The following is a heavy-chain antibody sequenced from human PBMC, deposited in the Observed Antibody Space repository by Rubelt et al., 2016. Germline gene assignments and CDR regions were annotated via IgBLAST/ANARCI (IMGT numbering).Heavy chain of an antibody. Sequence: GKGLEWVSAISGGGASTYYADSVKGRFTISRDNSKNTLYLQMNNLRAEDTAVDYCTKANRGGGIGAKPVPDSWGQGTLVTVSS. CDR2: ISGGGAST. J-gene: IGHJ4*02. D-gene: IGHD4/OR15-4a*01. V-gene: IGHV3-23*01. CDR3: TKANRGGGIGAKPVPDS.